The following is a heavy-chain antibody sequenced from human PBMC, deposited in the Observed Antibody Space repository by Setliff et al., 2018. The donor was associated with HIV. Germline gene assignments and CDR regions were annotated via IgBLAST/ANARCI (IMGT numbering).Heavy chain of an antibody. CDR3: AQLGMVDDFDY. V-gene: IGHV4-61*03. D-gene: IGHD1-1*01. Sequence: KPSETLSLTCTVSGDSVSSRSYYWSWIRQPPGKGLEWIGYIYYSGSTSYNPSLKSRVTISVDTSKNHFSLKLRSVTAADTAVYYCAQLGMVDDFDYWGQGTLVTVSS. J-gene: IGHJ4*02. CDR2: IYYSGST. CDR1: GDSVSSRSYY.